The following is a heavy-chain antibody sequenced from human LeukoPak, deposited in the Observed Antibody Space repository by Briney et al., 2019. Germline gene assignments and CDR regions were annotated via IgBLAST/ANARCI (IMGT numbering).Heavy chain of an antibody. Sequence: SETLSLTCTVSGGSISSYYWSWIRQPPGKGLEWIGYIYYTGGTYYNPSLKSRVTISVDTSKNQFSLKLTSVTAADTAVYYCARAYYYGSGTFDIWGQGTMVTVSS. CDR2: IYYTGGT. J-gene: IGHJ3*02. CDR1: GGSISSYY. CDR3: ARAYYYGSGTFDI. V-gene: IGHV4-59*01. D-gene: IGHD3-10*01.